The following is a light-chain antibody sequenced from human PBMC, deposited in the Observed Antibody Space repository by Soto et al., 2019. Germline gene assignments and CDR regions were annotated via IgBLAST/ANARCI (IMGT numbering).Light chain of an antibody. CDR2: GAS. J-gene: IGKJ1*01. Sequence: SVLTQSPGTLSLYPGERATLSCRASQSVRSSYLAWYQQKPGQAPRLLIYGASSRATGIPDRFSGSGSGTDFTLTISRLEPEDFAVYYCQQYGSSSLWTFGQGTKVDNK. V-gene: IGKV3-20*01. CDR1: QSVRSSY. CDR3: QQYGSSSLWT.